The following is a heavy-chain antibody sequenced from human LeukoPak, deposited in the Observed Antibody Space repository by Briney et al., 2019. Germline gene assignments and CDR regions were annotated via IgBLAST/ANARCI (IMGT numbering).Heavy chain of an antibody. CDR2: ISYDGSNK. D-gene: IGHD6-13*01. Sequence: GGSLRLSCAASGFTFSSYAMHWVRQAPGKGLEWVAVISYDGSNKYYADSVKGRFTISRDNSKNTLYLQMNSLRAEDTAVYYCGRLAHNAWYAIDYWGQGTLVTVSS. CDR3: GRLAHNAWYAIDY. CDR1: GFTFSSYA. J-gene: IGHJ4*02. V-gene: IGHV3-30-3*01.